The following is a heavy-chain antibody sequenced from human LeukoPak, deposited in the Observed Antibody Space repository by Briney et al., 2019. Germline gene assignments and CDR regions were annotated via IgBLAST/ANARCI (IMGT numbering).Heavy chain of an antibody. CDR2: ISGSGGST. Sequence: GGSLRLSCAASGFTFSDYYMSWVRQAPGKGLEWVSAISGSGGSTYYADSVKGRFTISRDNSKNTLYLQMNSLRAEDTAVYYCAKGLWFGELSSFWDYWGQGTLVTVSS. D-gene: IGHD3-10*01. V-gene: IGHV3-23*01. CDR3: AKGLWFGELSSFWDY. CDR1: GFTFSDYY. J-gene: IGHJ4*02.